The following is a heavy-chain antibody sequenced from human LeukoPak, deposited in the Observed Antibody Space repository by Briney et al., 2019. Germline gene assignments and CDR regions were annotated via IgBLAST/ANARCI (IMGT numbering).Heavy chain of an antibody. CDR3: ARGIVGALDAFDI. J-gene: IGHJ3*02. Sequence: GVSVRLSCAASGFTVSSNYMSWVRQAPGKGLEWVSVIYSGGSTDYSDSVKGRFTISRDNSKNTLYLQMNSLRAEDTAVYYCARGIVGALDAFDIWGQGTMVTVSS. V-gene: IGHV3-66*01. CDR1: GFTVSSNY. CDR2: IYSGGST. D-gene: IGHD1-26*01.